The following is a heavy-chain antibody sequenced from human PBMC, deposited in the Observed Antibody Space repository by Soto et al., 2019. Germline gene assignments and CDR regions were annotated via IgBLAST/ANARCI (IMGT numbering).Heavy chain of an antibody. D-gene: IGHD2-2*02. CDR2: IKSKTDGGTT. Sequence: EVQLVESGGGLVKPGGSLRLSCAASGFTFSNAWMSWVRQAPGKGLEWVGRIKSKTDGGTTDYAAPVKGRFTISRDDSKNTLYLQMNSLKTEDTAVYYCTTGDIVVVPAAINYYYYGMDVWGQGTTVTVSS. J-gene: IGHJ6*02. V-gene: IGHV3-15*01. CDR1: GFTFSNAW. CDR3: TTGDIVVVPAAINYYYYGMDV.